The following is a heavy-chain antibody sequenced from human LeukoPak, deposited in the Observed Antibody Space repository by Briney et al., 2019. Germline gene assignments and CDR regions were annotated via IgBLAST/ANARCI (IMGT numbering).Heavy chain of an antibody. D-gene: IGHD1-26*01. J-gene: IGHJ6*03. CDR3: ARVGGATFYYMDV. V-gene: IGHV3-48*04. Sequence: GGSLRLSCAASGFTFSSYSMNWVRQAPGKGLEWVSYISSSSSTIYYADSVKGRFTISRDNAKNSLYLQMNSLRAEDTAVYYCARVGGATFYYMDVWGKGATVTVFS. CDR1: GFTFSSYS. CDR2: ISSSSSTI.